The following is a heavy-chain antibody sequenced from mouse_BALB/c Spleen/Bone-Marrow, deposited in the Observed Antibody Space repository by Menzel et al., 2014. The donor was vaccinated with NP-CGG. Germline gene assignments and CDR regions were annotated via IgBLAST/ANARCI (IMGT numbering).Heavy chain of an antibody. V-gene: IGHV1S81*02. J-gene: IGHJ3*01. CDR3: ARERGNYPFAY. Sequence: QVQLQQSGAELVKPGASAKLSCKASGYTFTSYWMHWVKQRPGQGLEWIGEINPSNGRTNYNEKFKSKATLTVDKSSSTANMQLSSLTSEDSAVYYCARERGNYPFAYWGQGTLVTVSA. D-gene: IGHD2-1*01. CDR1: GYTFTSYW. CDR2: INPSNGRT.